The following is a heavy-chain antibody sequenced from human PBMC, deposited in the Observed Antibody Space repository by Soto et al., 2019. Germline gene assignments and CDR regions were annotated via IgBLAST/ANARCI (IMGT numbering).Heavy chain of an antibody. V-gene: IGHV4-30-2*01. CDR1: GGSISSGGYS. Sequence: LYLTCAVSGGSISSGGYSWSWIRQPPGKGLEWIGYIYHSGSTYYNPSLKSRVTISVDRYKNQFSLKLSSVTAADTAVYYCARIMITFGGAPYGMDVWGQGTTVTVSS. CDR3: ARIMITFGGAPYGMDV. CDR2: IYHSGST. J-gene: IGHJ6*02. D-gene: IGHD3-16*01.